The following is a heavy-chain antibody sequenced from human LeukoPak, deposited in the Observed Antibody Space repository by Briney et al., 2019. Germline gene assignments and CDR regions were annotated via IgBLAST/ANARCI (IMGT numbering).Heavy chain of an antibody. J-gene: IGHJ4*02. CDR1: GFNFSDHV. CDR3: AKHYYDSSGLVNFDY. D-gene: IGHD3-22*01. CDR2: ISSRGGST. V-gene: IGHV3-23*01. Sequence: PRGSLRLSCAASGFNFSDHVMSWVRQAPRIGLEGVSNISSRGGSTYYADSVKGRFTVSRDNSKNTLYLQMNSLRAEDTAIYYCAKHYYDSSGLVNFDYWGQGTLVTVSS.